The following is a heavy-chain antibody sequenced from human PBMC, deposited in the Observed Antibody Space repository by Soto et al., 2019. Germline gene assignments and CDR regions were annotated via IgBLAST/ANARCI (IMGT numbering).Heavy chain of an antibody. CDR2: FDPEDGKT. CDR1: GYTLSELS. V-gene: IGHV1-24*01. D-gene: IGHD1-26*01. CDR3: ATGVGDSFDY. Sequence: QVQLVQSGAEVKKPGASVKVSCMVSGYTLSELSMHWVRQAPGKGLEWMGSFDPEDGKTIYAQKFQGRVTMTEDTSADTAYMEVSSLISEDTAMYYCATGVGDSFDYWGQGTLVTVSS. J-gene: IGHJ4*02.